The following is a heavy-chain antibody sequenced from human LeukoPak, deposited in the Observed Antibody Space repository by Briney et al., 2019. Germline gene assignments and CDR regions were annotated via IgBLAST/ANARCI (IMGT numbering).Heavy chain of an antibody. CDR1: GFTFSNYG. CDR2: ISADGIDK. V-gene: IGHV3-30*18. CDR3: AKDKGREGDY. J-gene: IGHJ4*02. Sequence: GRSLRLSCAASGFTFSNYGMHWVRQAPGKGLDWVAVISADGIDKYYADSVKGRFTISRDNSKNTLYLQMSSLRPEDTAVYYCAKDKGREGDYWGQGNLVTVSS.